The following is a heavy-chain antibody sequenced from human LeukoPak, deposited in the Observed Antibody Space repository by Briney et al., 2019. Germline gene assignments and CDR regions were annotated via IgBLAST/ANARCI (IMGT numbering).Heavy chain of an antibody. V-gene: IGHV5-51*01. CDR3: ARLPPSTVTKGGHFDY. Sequence: GESLKISCKGSGYSFTTYWIGWVRQMPGKGLEWMGIIYPGDSDTRYSPSFQGQVTISADKSISTAYLQWSSLKASDTAMYYCARLPPSTVTKGGHFDYWGQRTLVTVSS. D-gene: IGHD4-17*01. J-gene: IGHJ4*02. CDR1: GYSFTTYW. CDR2: IYPGDSDT.